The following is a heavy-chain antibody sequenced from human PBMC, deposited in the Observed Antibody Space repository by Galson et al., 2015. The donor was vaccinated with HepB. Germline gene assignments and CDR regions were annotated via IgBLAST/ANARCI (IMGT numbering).Heavy chain of an antibody. CDR2: IYPGDSDT. CDR1: GYSFTSYW. J-gene: IGHJ6*03. Sequence: QSGAEMKKPGESLKISCKGSGYSFTSYWIGWVRQMPGKGLEWMGIIYPGDSDTRYSPSFQGQVTISADKSISTAYLQWSSLKASDTAMYYCARLVNPLGNYSGYALLSYYYYYYMDVWGKGTTVTVSS. V-gene: IGHV5-51*03. CDR3: ARLVNPLGNYSGYALLSYYYYYYMDV. D-gene: IGHD5-12*01.